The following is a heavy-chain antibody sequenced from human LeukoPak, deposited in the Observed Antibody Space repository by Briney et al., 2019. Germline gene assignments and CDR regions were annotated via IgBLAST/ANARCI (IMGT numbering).Heavy chain of an antibody. Sequence: SETLSLTCTVSGGSISGGGYYWYWIRQHPGKGLEWIGYIYYSGSTYYNPSLKSRLTISVGTSKNQFSLKLSSVTAADTAVYYCAREVVPAAFAMDVWGQGTTVTVSS. CDR2: IYYSGST. V-gene: IGHV4-31*03. D-gene: IGHD2-2*01. CDR1: GGSISGGGYY. CDR3: AREVVPAAFAMDV. J-gene: IGHJ6*02.